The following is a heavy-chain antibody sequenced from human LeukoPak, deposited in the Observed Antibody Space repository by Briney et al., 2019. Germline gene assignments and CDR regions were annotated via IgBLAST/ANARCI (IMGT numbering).Heavy chain of an antibody. D-gene: IGHD6-13*01. CDR3: AKEDGDPAAGTTLGDY. CDR1: GFTVSSNY. J-gene: IGHJ4*02. V-gene: IGHV3-66*01. CDR2: IYSGGST. Sequence: PGGSLRLSCAASGFTVSSNYMSWVRQAPGKGLEWVSVIYSGGSTYYADSVKGRFTISRDNSKNTLYLQMNSLRAEDTAVYYCAKEDGDPAAGTTLGDYWGQGTLVTVSS.